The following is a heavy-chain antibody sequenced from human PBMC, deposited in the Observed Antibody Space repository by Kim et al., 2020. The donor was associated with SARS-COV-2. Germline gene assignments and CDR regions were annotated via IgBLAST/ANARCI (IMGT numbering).Heavy chain of an antibody. CDR1: GFTFSNAW. CDR3: TTDSFDYRSSWYLDC. CDR2: IKSKTDGETT. D-gene: IGHD6-13*01. V-gene: IGHV3-15*01. J-gene: IGHJ4*02. Sequence: GGSLRLSCATSGFTFSNAWMTWVRQAPGKGLEWVGHIKSKTDGETTDYAAPGKGRFTISSDDSKNTLYLQMNSLRTEDTAVYYCTTDSFDYRSSWYLDCWGQGTLVTVSS.